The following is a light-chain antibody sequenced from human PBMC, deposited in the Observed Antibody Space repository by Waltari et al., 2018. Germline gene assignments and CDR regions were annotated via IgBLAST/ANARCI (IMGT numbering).Light chain of an antibody. J-gene: IGLJ3*02. V-gene: IGLV1-44*01. CDR2: SND. Sequence: QSVLTQPLSMSGTPGQGVTIPCSGSSSNIGRDTVNWYQQLPGTAPKLRIYSNDQRPSGVPDRFSGSKSGTSASLAISGLQSDDEADYYCAAWDNSLDAWVFGGGTKLTVL. CDR3: AAWDNSLDAWV. CDR1: SSNIGRDT.